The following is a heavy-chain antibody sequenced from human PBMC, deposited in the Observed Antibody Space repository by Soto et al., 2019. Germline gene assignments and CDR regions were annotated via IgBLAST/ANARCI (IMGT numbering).Heavy chain of an antibody. CDR1: GGTFSSYA. Sequence: SVKVSCKASGGTFSSYAISWVRQAPGQGLEWMGGIIPIFGTANYAQKFQGRVTITADESTSTAYMELSSLRSEDTAVYYCARVDKDFWRGPAHYYYYSMDVWGQGTTVTVSS. J-gene: IGHJ6*02. V-gene: IGHV1-69*13. D-gene: IGHD3-3*01. CDR3: ARVDKDFWRGPAHYYYYSMDV. CDR2: IIPIFGTA.